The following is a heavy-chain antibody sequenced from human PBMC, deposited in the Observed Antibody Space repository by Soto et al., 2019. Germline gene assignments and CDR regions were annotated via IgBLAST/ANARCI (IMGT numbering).Heavy chain of an antibody. V-gene: IGHV1-69*13. Sequence: SVKVSCKASGGTFSSYAISWVRQAPGQGFEWMGGIIPIFGTANYAQKFQGRVTVTADESTSTAYMELSSLRSEDTAVYYCARPYCSSTSCLKDYYYYYGMDVWGQGTTVTVSS. D-gene: IGHD2-2*01. CDR1: GGTFSSYA. J-gene: IGHJ6*02. CDR3: ARPYCSSTSCLKDYYYYYGMDV. CDR2: IIPIFGTA.